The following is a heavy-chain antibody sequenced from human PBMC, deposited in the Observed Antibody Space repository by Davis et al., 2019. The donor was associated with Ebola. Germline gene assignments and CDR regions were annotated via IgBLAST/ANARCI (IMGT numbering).Heavy chain of an antibody. Sequence: PGGSLRLSCTASGFTFSSYAIHWVRQAPGKGLEWVAVISYDGSHKYYADSVKGRFTISRDNAKNSLYLQLNSLRDEDTAVYFCARRILSPSRGGMDVWGRGTTVIVSS. V-gene: IGHV3-30*03. CDR2: ISYDGSHK. J-gene: IGHJ6*02. D-gene: IGHD2/OR15-2a*01. CDR3: ARRILSPSRGGMDV. CDR1: GFTFSSYA.